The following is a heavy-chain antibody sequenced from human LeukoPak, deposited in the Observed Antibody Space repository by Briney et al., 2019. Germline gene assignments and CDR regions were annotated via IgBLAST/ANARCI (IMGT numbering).Heavy chain of an antibody. CDR1: GGSFSGYY. CDR2: INHSGST. V-gene: IGHV4-34*01. D-gene: IGHD3-16*01. Sequence: SETLSLTCAVYGGSFSGYYWSWIRQPPGKGLEWIGEINHSGSTNYNPSLKSRVTISVDTSKNQFSLKLSSVTAADTAVYYCARGGDHPTFLFSYLDVWGKGTTVTVSS. CDR3: ARGGDHPTFLFSYLDV. J-gene: IGHJ6*03.